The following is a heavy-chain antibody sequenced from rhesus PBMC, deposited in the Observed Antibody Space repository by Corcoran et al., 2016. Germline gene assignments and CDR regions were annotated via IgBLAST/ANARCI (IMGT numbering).Heavy chain of an antibody. CDR1: GGSISSNY. D-gene: IGHD4-29*01. V-gene: IGHV4S11*01. CDR2: IYGSGSST. J-gene: IGHJ4*01. Sequence: QVQLQESGPGLVKPLETLSLTCAVSGGSISSNYWSWIRQPPGKGLEWIGYIYGSGSSTNHNPSLKSRVTLSVDTSKNQFSLKLSSVTAADTAVYYCAREPPSYGSSLYYFDYWGQGVLVTVSS. CDR3: AREPPSYGSSLYYFDY.